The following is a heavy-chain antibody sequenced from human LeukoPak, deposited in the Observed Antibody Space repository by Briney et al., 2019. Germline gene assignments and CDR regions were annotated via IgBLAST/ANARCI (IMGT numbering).Heavy chain of an antibody. D-gene: IGHD2-15*01. CDR1: GASISSGGYY. CDR2: IYYTGST. Sequence: PSQTLSLTCTVSGASISSGGYYWSWLRQHPAKGLEWIGYIYYTGSTYYNPSLKSRVTMSVDTSKNQFSLTLSSVTAADTGVYYCANRCSGGTCYRYYFDHWGQGTLVTVSA. CDR3: ANRCSGGTCYRYYFDH. J-gene: IGHJ4*02. V-gene: IGHV4-31*03.